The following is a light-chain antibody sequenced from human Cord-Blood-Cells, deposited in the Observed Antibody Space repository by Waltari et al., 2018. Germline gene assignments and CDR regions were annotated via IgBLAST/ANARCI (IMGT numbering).Light chain of an antibody. Sequence: DIQMTQYTSSLSASVADRVTITCQASQDISNYLNWYQQKPGKHPKLLIYDASNLETGVPSRFGGSGSGTDFTFTIISLQPEDIATYYCQQYDNLPRTFGQGTRLEIK. CDR2: DAS. CDR3: QQYDNLPRT. CDR1: QDISNY. J-gene: IGKJ5*01. V-gene: IGKV1-33*01.